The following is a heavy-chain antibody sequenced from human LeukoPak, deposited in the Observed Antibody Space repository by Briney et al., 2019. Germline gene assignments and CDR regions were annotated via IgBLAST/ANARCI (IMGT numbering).Heavy chain of an antibody. J-gene: IGHJ4*02. Sequence: GGSLGLSCAASGFTFSSYGMHWVRQAPGKGLEWVAVIWYDGSNKYYADSVKGRFTISRDNSKNTLYLQMNSLRAEDTAVYYCARDLPMIVARSALDYWGQGTLVTVSS. CDR2: IWYDGSNK. CDR3: ARDLPMIVARSALDY. V-gene: IGHV3-33*01. D-gene: IGHD3-22*01. CDR1: GFTFSSYG.